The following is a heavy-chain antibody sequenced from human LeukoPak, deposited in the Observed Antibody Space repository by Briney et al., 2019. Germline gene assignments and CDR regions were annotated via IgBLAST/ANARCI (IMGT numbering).Heavy chain of an antibody. V-gene: IGHV3-30*04. CDR1: GFTFSSYA. D-gene: IGHD6-13*01. J-gene: IGHJ4*02. Sequence: PGRSLRLSCAASGFTFSSYAMHWVRQAPGKGLEWVAVISYDGSNKYYADSVKGRFTISRDNSKNTLYLQMNSLRAEDTAVYYCARGGAAGRYWGQGTLVTVSS. CDR3: ARGGAAGRY. CDR2: ISYDGSNK.